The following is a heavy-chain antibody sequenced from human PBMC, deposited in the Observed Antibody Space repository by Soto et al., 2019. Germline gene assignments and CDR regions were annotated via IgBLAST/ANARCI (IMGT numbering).Heavy chain of an antibody. V-gene: IGHV5-51*01. CDR1: GYSFTSYW. J-gene: IGHJ6*02. CDR2: NYPCGCDT. CDR3: AMGPYHYDSSGPHYYYYGMDV. D-gene: IGHD3-22*01. Sequence: GGSLKIYCKGSGYSFTSYWIGWVRQMAGKGLEWRRINYPCGCDTSYSPSLKSQVTISADKSISTAYLQWSSVNASDTAMYYCAMGPYHYDSSGPHYYYYGMDVWGQGTTVTVSS.